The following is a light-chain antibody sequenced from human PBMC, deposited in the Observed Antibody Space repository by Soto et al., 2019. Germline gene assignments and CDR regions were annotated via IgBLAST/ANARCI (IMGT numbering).Light chain of an antibody. CDR1: QGIRNY. CDR3: QQVNNYPIT. Sequence: DSHLTVSPSLLSAAVGDRVTVTCRASQGIRNYLAWYQQKPGRAPKLLIYIASILQTGVPSRFTGSQSGTEFTLTITSLQPEDFATYYCQQVNNYPITFGQGTRLEI. J-gene: IGKJ5*01. V-gene: IGKV1-9*01. CDR2: IAS.